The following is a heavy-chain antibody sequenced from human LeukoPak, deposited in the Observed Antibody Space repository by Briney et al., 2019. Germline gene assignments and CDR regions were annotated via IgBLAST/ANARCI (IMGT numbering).Heavy chain of an antibody. J-gene: IGHJ5*02. CDR1: GFTFSSYS. CDR3: AREQAYWEYHWFDP. CDR2: ISSSSSYI. V-gene: IGHV3-21*01. D-gene: IGHD1-26*01. Sequence: GGSLRLSCAASGFTFSSYSMNWVRQAPGKGLEWVSSISSSSSYIYYADSVKGRFTISRDNAKNSLYLQMNSLRAEDTAVYYCAREQAYWEYHWFDPWGQGTLVTVSS.